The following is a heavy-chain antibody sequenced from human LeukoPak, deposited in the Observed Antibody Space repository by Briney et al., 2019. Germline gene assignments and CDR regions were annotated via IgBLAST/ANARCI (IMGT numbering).Heavy chain of an antibody. CDR1: GDSISDYY. CDR3: AREPLGRGKWFDP. CDR2: IYYSGTT. J-gene: IGHJ5*02. D-gene: IGHD4-23*01. V-gene: IGHV4-59*01. Sequence: SETLSLTCTVSGDSISDYYWTWIRQPPGKGLEWIGYIYYSGTTNYNPSLKSRVDISLDTSKNQFSLKLRSVTAADTAVYYRAREPLGRGKWFDPWGQGTLVTVSS.